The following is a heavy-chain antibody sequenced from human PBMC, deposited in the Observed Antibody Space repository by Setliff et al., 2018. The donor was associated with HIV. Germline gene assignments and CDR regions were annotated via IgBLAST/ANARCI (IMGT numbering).Heavy chain of an antibody. V-gene: IGHV5-51*01. D-gene: IGHD3-16*02. CDR1: GYSFNTNW. Sequence: PGESLTISCKASGYSFNTNWIGWVRQMPGKGLEWMGIIYPSDSDTKYSPSFQGQVTISVDKSINTAYLQWSSLKASDTAMYYCARQGSRAYYYDYIWGSYRWDAFDIWGQGTMVTVS. CDR2: IYPSDSDT. CDR3: ARQGSRAYYYDYIWGSYRWDAFDI. J-gene: IGHJ3*02.